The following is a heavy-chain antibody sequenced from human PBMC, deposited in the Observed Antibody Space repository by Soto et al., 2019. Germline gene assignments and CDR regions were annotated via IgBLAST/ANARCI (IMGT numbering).Heavy chain of an antibody. CDR2: TYYRSKWYN. CDR1: GDSVSSNSAA. CDR3: AHHSSSPSLTFDY. J-gene: IGHJ4*02. D-gene: IGHD6-6*01. Sequence: QVQLQQSGPGLVKPSQTLLLTCAISGDSVSSNSAAWNWIRQSPARGLEWLGRTYYRSKWYNDYAASVKSRITTNPDTSKNQFSLQLNSVTPEDTAVYYCAHHSSSPSLTFDYWGQGTLVTVSS. V-gene: IGHV6-1*01.